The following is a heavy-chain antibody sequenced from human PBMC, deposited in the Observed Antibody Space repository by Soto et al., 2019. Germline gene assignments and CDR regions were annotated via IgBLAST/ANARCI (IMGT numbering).Heavy chain of an antibody. V-gene: IGHV4-61*01. CDR3: ARWFTEQLTPGAHFDP. Sequence: QVQLQESGPGLVKPSETLSLTCTVSGGSVSSGSYYWSWIRQPPGKGLEWIGYIYYSGSTNYNPSLKSRVTISVDTSKNQFSLKLSSVTAADTAVYYCARWFTEQLTPGAHFDPWGQGTLVTVSS. J-gene: IGHJ5*02. CDR1: GGSVSSGSYY. D-gene: IGHD6-13*01. CDR2: IYYSGST.